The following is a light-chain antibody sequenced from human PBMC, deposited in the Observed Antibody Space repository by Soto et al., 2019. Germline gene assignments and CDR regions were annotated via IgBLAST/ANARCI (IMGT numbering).Light chain of an antibody. CDR2: RNN. CDR3: AAWDDSLSGGV. CDR1: SSNIGSNY. J-gene: IGLJ2*01. V-gene: IGLV1-47*01. Sequence: QSVLTQPPSASGTPGQRVTISCSGSSSNIGSNYVYWYQQLPGTAPKLLIYRNNQRPSGVPDRFSGSKSGTSASLAISGLRSEDEAYYYCAAWDDSLSGGVFGGVTKVTVL.